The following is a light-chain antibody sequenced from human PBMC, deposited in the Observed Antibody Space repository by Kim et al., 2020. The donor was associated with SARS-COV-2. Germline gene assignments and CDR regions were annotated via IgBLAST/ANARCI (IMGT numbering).Light chain of an antibody. CDR3: QAWDSGTV. Sequence: SYELTQPPSVSVSPGQTARITCSGDELGNKYVSWYQQRPGQAPMVVIYRDTNRPSGIPERFSGSNSGNTATLTISGTQAMDEADYYCQAWDSGTVFGGGTQLTVL. CDR1: ELGNKY. CDR2: RDT. V-gene: IGLV3-1*01. J-gene: IGLJ2*01.